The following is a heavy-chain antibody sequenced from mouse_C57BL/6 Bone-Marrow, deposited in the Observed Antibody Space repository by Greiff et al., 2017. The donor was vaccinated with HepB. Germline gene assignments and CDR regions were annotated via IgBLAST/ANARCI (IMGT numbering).Heavy chain of an antibody. Sequence: EVHLVESGGDLVKPGGSLKLSCAASGFTFSSYGMSWVRQTPDKRLEWVATISSGGSYTYYPDSVKGRFTISRDNAKNTLYLQMSSLKSEDTAMYYCASPGGITVVAHYYAMDYWGQGTSVTVSS. J-gene: IGHJ4*01. CDR2: ISSGGSYT. D-gene: IGHD1-1*01. CDR1: GFTFSSYG. CDR3: ASPGGITVVAHYYAMDY. V-gene: IGHV5-6*01.